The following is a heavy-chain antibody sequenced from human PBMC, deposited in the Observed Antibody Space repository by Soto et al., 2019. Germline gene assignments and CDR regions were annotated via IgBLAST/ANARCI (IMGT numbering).Heavy chain of an antibody. V-gene: IGHV3-30*03. D-gene: IGHD3-10*02. CDR1: GFIFSNNG. CDR2: MSYDGSET. Sequence: QVQLVESGGGVVQPGRSLRLSCVGSGFIFSNNGMHWVRQTPGKGLEWMAFMSYDGSETFYADSVKGRFTISRDKSKTTPLLHMSNLRAEDTAMYYRPIVRAADSALDHWCPGSMVTVSS. J-gene: IGHJ4*02. CDR3: PIVRAADSALDH.